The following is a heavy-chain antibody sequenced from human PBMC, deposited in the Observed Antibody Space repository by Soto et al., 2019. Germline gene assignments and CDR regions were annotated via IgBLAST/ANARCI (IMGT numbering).Heavy chain of an antibody. J-gene: IGHJ6*02. CDR2: ISYDGSNK. Sequence: PGGSLRLSCAASGFTFSSYAMHWVRQAPGKGLEWVAVISYDGSNKYYADSVKGRFTISRDNSKNTLYLQMNSLRAEDTAVYYCARDKIRIAAAGTSHYYYYGMDVWGQGTTVTVSS. CDR3: ARDKIRIAAAGTSHYYYYGMDV. D-gene: IGHD6-13*01. V-gene: IGHV3-30-3*01. CDR1: GFTFSSYA.